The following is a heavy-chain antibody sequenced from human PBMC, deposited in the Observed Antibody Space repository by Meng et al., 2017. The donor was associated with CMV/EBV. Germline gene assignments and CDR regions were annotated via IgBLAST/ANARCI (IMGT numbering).Heavy chain of an antibody. CDR2: IYPGDSDT. V-gene: IGHV5-51*01. Sequence: GESLKISCKASGYSFTNYWIGWVRQMPGKGLEWMGIIYPGDSDTRYSPSFQGQVTISADNSISTAYLQWWSSLKASDTAMCYCARLSSHYDFWSGFYVGDGFDMWGQGTMVTVSS. J-gene: IGHJ3*02. D-gene: IGHD3-3*01. CDR3: ARLSSHYDFWSGFYVGDGFDM. CDR1: GYSFTNYW.